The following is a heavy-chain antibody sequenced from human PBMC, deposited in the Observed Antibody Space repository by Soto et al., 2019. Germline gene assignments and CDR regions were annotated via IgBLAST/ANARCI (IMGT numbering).Heavy chain of an antibody. D-gene: IGHD3-9*01. CDR1: GFSLSTSEVG. Sequence: QITLKESGPTLVKPTQTLTLTCTFSGFSLSTSEVGVGWIRQPPGKALEWLALIYWDDDERYSPSLKNRLTISKDTSKNQVVLTMTNMDPVDTGTYYCAHRFDWYYFNFWGQGTLVTVSS. V-gene: IGHV2-5*02. CDR2: IYWDDDE. CDR3: AHRFDWYYFNF. J-gene: IGHJ4*02.